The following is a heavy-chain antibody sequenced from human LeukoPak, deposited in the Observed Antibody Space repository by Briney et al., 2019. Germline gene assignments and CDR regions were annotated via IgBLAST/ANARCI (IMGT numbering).Heavy chain of an antibody. CDR1: GFTFSSYW. CDR2: ISYDGSNK. V-gene: IGHV3-30-3*01. D-gene: IGHD3-10*01. J-gene: IGHJ4*02. CDR3: ARGPPYYGSGRRPFDY. Sequence: GGSLRLSCAASGFTFSSYWMSWVRQAPGKGLEWVAVISYDGSNKYYADSVKGRFTISRDNSKNTLYLQMNSLRAEDTAVYYCARGPPYYGSGRRPFDYWGQGTLVTVSS.